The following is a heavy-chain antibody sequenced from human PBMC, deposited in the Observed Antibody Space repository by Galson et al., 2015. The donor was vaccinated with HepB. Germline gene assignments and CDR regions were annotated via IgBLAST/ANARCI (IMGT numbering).Heavy chain of an antibody. CDR1: GFTFSRYA. V-gene: IGHV3-30*04. Sequence: SLRLSCAASGFTFSRYAMHWVRQAPGKGLEWVAVISYDGSNKYYADSVKGRFTISRDNSKNTLYLQMNSLRAEDTAVYYCAVSSGWTEYLFDYWGQGTLVTVSS. CDR2: ISYDGSNK. D-gene: IGHD6-19*01. CDR3: AVSSGWTEYLFDY. J-gene: IGHJ4*02.